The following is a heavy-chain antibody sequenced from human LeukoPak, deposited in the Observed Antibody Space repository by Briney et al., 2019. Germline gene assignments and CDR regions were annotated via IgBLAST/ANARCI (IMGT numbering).Heavy chain of an antibody. CDR3: ARGPTITIFGVVIIEYFDY. J-gene: IGHJ4*02. V-gene: IGHV1-69*13. D-gene: IGHD3-3*01. CDR1: GGTFSSYA. Sequence: SVNVSCKASGGTFSSYAISWVRQAPGQGRDWMGGIIPIFGTANYAQKFQGRVTITADESASTAYMELSSLRSEDTAVYYCARGPTITIFGVVIIEYFDYWGQGPLVTVSS. CDR2: IIPIFGTA.